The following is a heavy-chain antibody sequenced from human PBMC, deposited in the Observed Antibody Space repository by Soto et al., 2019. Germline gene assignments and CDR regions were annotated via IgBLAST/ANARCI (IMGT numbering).Heavy chain of an antibody. CDR3: AKFDYGDRVPEMGDLCWFDP. CDR1: GFTFSSYA. V-gene: IGHV3-23*01. D-gene: IGHD4-17*01. J-gene: IGHJ5*02. CDR2: ISGSGGST. Sequence: GGSLRLSCAASGFTFSSYAMSWVRQAPGKGLEWVSAISGSGGSTYYADSVKGRFTISRDNSKNTLYLQMNSLRAEDTAVYYCAKFDYGDRVPEMGDLCWFDPWGQGTLVTVSS.